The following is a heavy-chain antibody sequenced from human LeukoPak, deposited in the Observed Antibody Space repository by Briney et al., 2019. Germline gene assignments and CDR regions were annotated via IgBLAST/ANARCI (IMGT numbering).Heavy chain of an antibody. CDR2: IDSSGTVL. V-gene: IGHV3-11*01. CDR3: TRDPDTSYKVDY. D-gene: IGHD5-18*01. J-gene: IGHJ4*02. CDR1: GFTFSDHY. Sequence: PGGSLRLSCAASGFTFSDHYMSWIRQTPGKGLEWVSYIDSSGTVLYNADSVRGRFTISRDNAKNSLFLKMNSLRAEDTAVYFCTRDPDTSYKVDYWGQGTLVTVSS.